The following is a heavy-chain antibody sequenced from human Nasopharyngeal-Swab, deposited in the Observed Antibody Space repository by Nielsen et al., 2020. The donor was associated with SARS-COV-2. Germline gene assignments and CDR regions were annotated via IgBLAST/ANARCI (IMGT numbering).Heavy chain of an antibody. CDR1: GFTFNNYW. CDR3: ARPYGGNSFWYFDL. J-gene: IGHJ2*01. V-gene: IGHV3-7*03. Sequence: GESLKISCAASGFTFNNYWMSWVRQAPGKGLEWVANIKQDGSERYYVDSVKGRFTISRDNAKNSVYLQMNSLRVEDTAVYYCARPYGGNSFWYFDLWGRGTLVTVSS. D-gene: IGHD4-23*01. CDR2: IKQDGSER.